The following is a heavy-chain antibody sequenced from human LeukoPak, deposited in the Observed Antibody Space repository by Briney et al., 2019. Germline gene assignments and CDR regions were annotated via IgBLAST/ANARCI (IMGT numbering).Heavy chain of an antibody. CDR2: IYYSGST. J-gene: IGHJ4*02. V-gene: IGHV4-59*01. CDR1: GGSISSYY. Sequence: SETLSLTCTVSGGSISSYYWSWIRQPPGKGLEGIGYIYYSGSTNYNPSLKSRVTISVDTSKNQFSLKLSSVTAADTAVYYCARVGYYYGQPADYWGQGTLVTVSS. CDR3: ARVGYYYGQPADY. D-gene: IGHD3-10*01.